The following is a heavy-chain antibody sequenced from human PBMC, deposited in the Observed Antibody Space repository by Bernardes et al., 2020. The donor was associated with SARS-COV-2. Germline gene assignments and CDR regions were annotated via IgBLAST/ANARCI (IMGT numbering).Heavy chain of an antibody. D-gene: IGHD6-13*01. J-gene: IGHJ5*02. Sequence: TLSLTCTVSGGSISSSSYYWGWIRQPPGKGLEWIGSIYYSGSTYYNPSLKSRVTISVDTSKNQFSLKLSSVTAADTAVYYCARNIAAAGDNWFDPWGQGTLVTVSS. CDR3: ARNIAAAGDNWFDP. CDR2: IYYSGST. CDR1: GGSISSSSYY. V-gene: IGHV4-39*01.